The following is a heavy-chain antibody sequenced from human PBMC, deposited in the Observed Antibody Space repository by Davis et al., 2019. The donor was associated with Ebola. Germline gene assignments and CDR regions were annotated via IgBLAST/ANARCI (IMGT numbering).Heavy chain of an antibody. D-gene: IGHD3-22*01. CDR2: MNPNSGNT. Sequence: ASVKVSCKASGYTFTSYDINWVRQAAGQGLEWMGWMNPNSGNTGYAQKFKGRVTMTRNTPIGTAYMELSSLRSDDTAVYYCARGPITMIVVVISLDYWGQGTLVTVSP. V-gene: IGHV1-8*01. J-gene: IGHJ4*02. CDR3: ARGPITMIVVVISLDY. CDR1: GYTFTSYD.